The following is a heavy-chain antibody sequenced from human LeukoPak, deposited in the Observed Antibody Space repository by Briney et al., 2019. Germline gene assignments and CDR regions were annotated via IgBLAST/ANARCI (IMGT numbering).Heavy chain of an antibody. J-gene: IGHJ4*02. CDR3: ARVTPQFFDF. Sequence: ASVKVSCKASGYTFNKYYIHWVRHVPGQGLEWMGWINPNSGDTKSAQKFQDRVTMTRDTSITTAYMELSRLESDDTAIYYCARVTPQFFDFWGQGTLVTVSS. CDR2: INPNSGDT. D-gene: IGHD2-15*01. CDR1: GYTFNKYY. V-gene: IGHV1-2*02.